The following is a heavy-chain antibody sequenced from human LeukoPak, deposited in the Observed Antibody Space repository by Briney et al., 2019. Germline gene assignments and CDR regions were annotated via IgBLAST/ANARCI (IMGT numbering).Heavy chain of an antibody. J-gene: IGHJ4*02. Sequence: TGGSLRLSCAASGFTFSSYWMHWVRQAPGKGLVWVSRINSDGSSTSYADSVKGRFTISRDNSKNTLYLQMNSLRAEDTAVYYCARDGSYDFWSGYSGYFDYWGQGTLVTVSS. V-gene: IGHV3-74*01. CDR3: ARDGSYDFWSGYSGYFDY. CDR2: INSDGSST. CDR1: GFTFSSYW. D-gene: IGHD3-3*01.